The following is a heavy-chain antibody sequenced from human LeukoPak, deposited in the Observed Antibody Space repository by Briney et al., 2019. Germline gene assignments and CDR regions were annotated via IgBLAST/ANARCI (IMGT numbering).Heavy chain of an antibody. J-gene: IGHJ4*02. Sequence: PGGSLRLSCLASGFPLRHYAMNWVRQVPGKGLEWVSAISFSGSLTYYADSVKGRFTISRDNSKNTLYLQMNSLRAEDTAVYYCAKVTEYCTGGSCYTGDYWGQGTLVTVSS. D-gene: IGHD2-15*01. CDR1: GFPLRHYA. V-gene: IGHV3-23*01. CDR2: ISFSGSLT. CDR3: AKVTEYCTGGSCYTGDY.